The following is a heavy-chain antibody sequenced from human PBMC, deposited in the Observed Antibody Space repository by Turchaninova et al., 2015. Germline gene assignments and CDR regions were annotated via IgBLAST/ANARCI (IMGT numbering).Heavy chain of an antibody. J-gene: IGHJ4*02. V-gene: IGHV4-34*01. D-gene: IGHD1-1*01. Sequence: QVPLQQWGAGVLKPSEALSLTCAVYGGSCSGYYWSWIRQPPGKGLEWIGEVNHSGSTTYNPSLKSRVTISLDTSKHQFSLKLRSVTAADTAVYYCARDHTSTGVYYWGQGTLVTVSS. CDR3: ARDHTSTGVYY. CDR2: VNHSGST. CDR1: GGSCSGYY.